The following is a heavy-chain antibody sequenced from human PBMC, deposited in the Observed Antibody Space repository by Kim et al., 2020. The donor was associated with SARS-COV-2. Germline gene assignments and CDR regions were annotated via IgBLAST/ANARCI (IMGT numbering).Heavy chain of an antibody. D-gene: IGHD2-15*01. CDR2: ST. Sequence: STNYNPSLKTRVTISVDTSKNQFSLKLSSVTAADTAVYYCARGWSSFNPWGQGTLVTVSS. CDR3: ARGWSSFNP. V-gene: IGHV4-34*01. J-gene: IGHJ5*02.